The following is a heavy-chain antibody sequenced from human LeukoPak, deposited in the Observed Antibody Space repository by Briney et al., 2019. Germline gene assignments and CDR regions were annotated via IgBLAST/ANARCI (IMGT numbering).Heavy chain of an antibody. CDR1: GFTFSSYE. Sequence: AGGSLRLSCAASGFTFSSYEMNWVRQAPGKGLEWVSYISSSGSTIYYADYVKGRFTISRDNAKNSLYLQMNSLRAEDTAVYYRAREDGDYYFDYWGQGTLVTVSS. CDR3: AREDGDYYFDY. CDR2: ISSSGSTI. D-gene: IGHD3-10*01. J-gene: IGHJ4*02. V-gene: IGHV3-48*03.